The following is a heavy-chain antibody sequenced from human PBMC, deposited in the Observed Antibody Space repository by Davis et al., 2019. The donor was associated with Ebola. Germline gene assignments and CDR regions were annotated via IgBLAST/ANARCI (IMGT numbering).Heavy chain of an antibody. CDR1: GFTFNTYW. D-gene: IGHD2-8*02. CDR2: ISGDGSSP. Sequence: GESLKISCAASGFTFNTYWMHWVRQAPGKGLMWVSRISGDGSSPSYADSVKGRFTISRDNAKNTLYLQMNSLRAEDTAVYYCARGYCTGGVCYVHYYYGMDVWGQGTTVTVSS. J-gene: IGHJ6*02. CDR3: ARGYCTGGVCYVHYYYGMDV. V-gene: IGHV3-74*01.